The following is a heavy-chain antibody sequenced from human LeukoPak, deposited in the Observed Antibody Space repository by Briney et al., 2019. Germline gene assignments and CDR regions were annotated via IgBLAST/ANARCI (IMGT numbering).Heavy chain of an antibody. Sequence: PGGSLRLSCEGSGISLSNHAMHWVRQAPGKGLEWVAIISYDGINEYYADSVKGRFTISRDNSKNTLYLQMNSLRAEDTAVYYCVRDTGFLSSGSYQAPFDYWGQGTLVTVSS. CDR1: GISLSNHA. CDR2: ISYDGINE. CDR3: VRDTGFLSSGSYQAPFDY. V-gene: IGHV3-30-3*01. J-gene: IGHJ4*02. D-gene: IGHD1-26*01.